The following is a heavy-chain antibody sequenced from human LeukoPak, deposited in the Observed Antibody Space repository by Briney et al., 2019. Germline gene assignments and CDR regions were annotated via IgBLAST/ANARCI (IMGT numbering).Heavy chain of an antibody. CDR2: ISAYNGNT. D-gene: IGHD3-22*01. J-gene: IGHJ4*02. V-gene: IGHV1-18*01. CDR1: GYTFTNYG. Sequence: ASVKVSCKASGYTFTNYGISWVRQAPGQGLEWMGWISAYNGNTNYAQKLQGRVTMTTDTSTSTAYMELRSLRSEDTAVYYCARGPKAYYFDSSGYVFDYWGQGTLVTVSS. CDR3: ARGPKAYYFDSSGYVFDY.